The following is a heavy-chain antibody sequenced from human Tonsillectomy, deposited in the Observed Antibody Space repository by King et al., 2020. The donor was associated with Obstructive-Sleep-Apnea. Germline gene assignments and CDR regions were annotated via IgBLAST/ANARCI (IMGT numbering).Heavy chain of an antibody. V-gene: IGHV3-11*06. Sequence: VQLVESGGGSVKPGVSLRLSCAASGFTFSDYYMTWIRQAPGKGLAWGSYISTSSSHTDYADSVKGRFTISRDNAKNTLYLQMNSLRTEDTALYYCTRGHYGMDVGGQGTTVTVSS. CDR1: GFTFSDYY. J-gene: IGHJ6*02. CDR3: TRGHYGMDV. CDR2: ISTSSSHT.